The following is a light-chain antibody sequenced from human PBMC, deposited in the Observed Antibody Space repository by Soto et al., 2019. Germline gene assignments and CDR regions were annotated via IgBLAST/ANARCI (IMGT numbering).Light chain of an antibody. J-gene: IGKJ4*01. CDR2: GAS. Sequence: EIVLTQSPGTLSLSPGERATLSCRASQSVSSSYLAWDKQKPGQAPRLLIYGASSRATGIPDRFSGSGSGTDFTLTIRRLEPEDFGVYYCQQYGSSPKLTFGGGTKVEIK. CDR3: QQYGSSPKLT. V-gene: IGKV3-20*01. CDR1: QSVSSSY.